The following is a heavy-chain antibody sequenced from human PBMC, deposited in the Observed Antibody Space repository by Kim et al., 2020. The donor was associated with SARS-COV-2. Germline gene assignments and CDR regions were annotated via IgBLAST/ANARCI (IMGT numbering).Heavy chain of an antibody. CDR2: ISGDGTYA. Sequence: GGSLRLSCAASGITFSSSWMNWVRQAPGKGLVWVAGISGDGTYATYADSVKGRFTISRYNAKNTLYLQMSSPGAEDTAVYYCARSYDYWGQGTLVTVSS. CDR1: GITFSSSW. J-gene: IGHJ4*02. CDR3: ARSYDY. V-gene: IGHV3-74*01.